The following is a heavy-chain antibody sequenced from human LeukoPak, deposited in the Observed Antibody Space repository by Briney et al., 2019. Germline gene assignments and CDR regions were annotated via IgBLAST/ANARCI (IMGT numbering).Heavy chain of an antibody. CDR2: ISGSGGST. Sequence: GGSLRLSCAASGFTFSSYAMSWVRQAPGKGREGFSGISGSGGSTYYADSVKGRFTISRDNSKSTLYLQMNSLRAEDTAVYYCARAKYYRHQIAAFDIGAQGTMVTVSS. CDR1: GFTFSSYA. D-gene: IGHD3-10*01. J-gene: IGHJ3*02. V-gene: IGHV3-23*01. CDR3: ARAKYYRHQIAAFDI.